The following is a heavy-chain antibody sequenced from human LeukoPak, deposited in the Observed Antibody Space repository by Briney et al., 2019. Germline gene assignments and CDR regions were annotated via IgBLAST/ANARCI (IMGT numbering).Heavy chain of an antibody. J-gene: IGHJ4*02. CDR3: ASPKRLRYFDWLNRIDY. V-gene: IGHV4-39*01. D-gene: IGHD3-9*01. CDR2: IYYSGST. Sequence: SETLSLTCTVSGGSISSSSYYWGWIRQPPGKGLEWIGSIYYSGSTYYNPSLKSRVTISVDTSKNQFSLKLSSVTAADTAVYYCASPKRLRYFDWLNRIDYWGQGTLVTVSS. CDR1: GGSISSSSYY.